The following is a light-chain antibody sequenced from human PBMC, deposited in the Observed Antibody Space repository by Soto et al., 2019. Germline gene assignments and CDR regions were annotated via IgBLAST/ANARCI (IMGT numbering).Light chain of an antibody. Sequence: DIQVTQSPSSLSASVGDRVTITCRASQNIDRDLNWYQQKPGKAPKLLMHSASTLQSGVPSRFSGSGSGTEFTLTISSLQPEDFATYYCQQLHSYPRTFGPGTKVDIK. CDR3: QQLHSYPRT. J-gene: IGKJ3*01. V-gene: IGKV1-9*01. CDR2: SAS. CDR1: QNIDRD.